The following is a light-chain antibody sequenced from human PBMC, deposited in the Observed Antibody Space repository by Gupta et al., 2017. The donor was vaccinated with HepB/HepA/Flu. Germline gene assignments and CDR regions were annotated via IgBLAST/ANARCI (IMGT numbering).Light chain of an antibody. CDR2: RVS. Sequence: EVVMTQSPVSLPVTLGQPASISSRSSQSIVHGDGNTYLNWCQQRPGQSPRRLIYRVSNRDSGVPDRFSGSGSGTDCTLRISRVDAEDVGVYYCMQAIHWPWTVGQGTKVESK. CDR1: QSIVHGDGNTY. CDR3: MQAIHWPWT. J-gene: IGKJ1*01. V-gene: IGKV2-30*02.